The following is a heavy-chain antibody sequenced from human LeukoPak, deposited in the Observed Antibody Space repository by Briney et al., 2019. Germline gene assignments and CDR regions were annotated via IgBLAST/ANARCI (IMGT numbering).Heavy chain of an antibody. V-gene: IGHV3-48*03. Sequence: PGGSLRLSCAASGFTFSSYEMSWIRQAPGKGLEWVSYISSSGSTIYYADSVKGRFTISRDNAKNSLYLQMNSLRAEDTAVYYCARGGLSGWYYFDYWGQGNLVTVSS. CDR2: ISSSGSTI. CDR1: GFTFSSYE. D-gene: IGHD6-19*01. CDR3: ARGGLSGWYYFDY. J-gene: IGHJ4*02.